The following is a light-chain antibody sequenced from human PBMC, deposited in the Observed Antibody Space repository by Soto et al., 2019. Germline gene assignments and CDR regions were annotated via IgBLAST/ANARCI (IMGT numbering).Light chain of an antibody. CDR1: SSDVGAYDR. Sequence: QSVLTQPASVSGSPGQSISISRTGTSSDVGAYDRVSWYQHHQGKAPKLLIYEVTNRPSGVSTRFSGSKSANTASLTISGLQPEDEASYYCASYTRVDSWVFGGGTKLTVL. CDR3: ASYTRVDSWV. J-gene: IGLJ3*02. CDR2: EVT. V-gene: IGLV2-14*01.